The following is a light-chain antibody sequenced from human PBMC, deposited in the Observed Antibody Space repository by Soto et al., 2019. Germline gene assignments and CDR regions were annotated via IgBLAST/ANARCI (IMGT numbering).Light chain of an antibody. J-gene: IGLJ2*01. CDR1: SSDVGSHNF. Sequence: QSALTQPASVSGSPGQSITISCTGTSSDVGSHNFVSWYQQHPGKAPELMIYEVSKRPSGVSNRFSGSKSGNTASLTLSGLQAEDESDYYCYSYVGSISFGGGTQLTVL. CDR2: EVS. V-gene: IGLV2-23*02. CDR3: YSYVGSIS.